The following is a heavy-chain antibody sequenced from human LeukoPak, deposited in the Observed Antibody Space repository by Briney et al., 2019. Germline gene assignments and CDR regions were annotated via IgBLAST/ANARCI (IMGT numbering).Heavy chain of an antibody. V-gene: IGHV3-9*01. J-gene: IGHJ6*02. CDR2: ISWNSGSI. CDR1: GFTFDDYA. CDR3: AKDRGGGYYRMDV. D-gene: IGHD3-16*01. Sequence: GRSLSLSCAASGFTFDDYAMHWVRHAPGKGLEWVSGISWNSGSIGYADSVKGRFTISRDNAKNSLYLQMNSLRAEDTALYFCAKDRGGGYYRMDVWGQGTTVTVSS.